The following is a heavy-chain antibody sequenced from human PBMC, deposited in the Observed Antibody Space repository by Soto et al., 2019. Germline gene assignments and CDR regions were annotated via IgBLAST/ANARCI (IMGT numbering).Heavy chain of an antibody. V-gene: IGHV3-23*01. Sequence: GGSLRLSCAASGFTFSDYAMGWVRQAPGKGLEWVSAISAGGGGTYYADSVKGRFTISSDGSNNMLYLQMNNLRAEDTAVYYCATEGHNGGSGPFGHWGQGTLVTVSS. D-gene: IGHD2-15*01. J-gene: IGHJ5*02. CDR1: GFTFSDYA. CDR3: ATEGHNGGSGPFGH. CDR2: ISAGGGGT.